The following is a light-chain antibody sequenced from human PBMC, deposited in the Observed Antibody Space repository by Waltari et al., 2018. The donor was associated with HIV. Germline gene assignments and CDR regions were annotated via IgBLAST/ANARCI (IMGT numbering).Light chain of an antibody. CDR2: GAS. CDR3: QQYGSSPQT. J-gene: IGKJ1*01. V-gene: IGKV3-20*01. CDR1: QSVSSTY. Sequence: EIVLTQSPGTLSLSPGERATLSCRASQSVSSTYLAWYQHKPGQAPRLLIYGASSRATGIPDRFSVSGSGTDFTLTITRLEPEDFAIYYCQQYGSSPQTFGQGTKVEI.